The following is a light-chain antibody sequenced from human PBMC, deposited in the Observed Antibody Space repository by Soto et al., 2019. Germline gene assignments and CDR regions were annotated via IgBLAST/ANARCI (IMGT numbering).Light chain of an antibody. CDR3: CSYAGSSFYV. J-gene: IGLJ1*01. V-gene: IGLV2-23*02. CDR1: SSDVGSYNL. CDR2: EVS. Sequence: LTQPASVSGSTGQSITISRKGTSSDVGSYNLVSWYQQHPGKAPKLMIYEVSKRPSGVSNRFSGSKSGNTASLTISGLQAEDEADYYCCSYAGSSFYVFGTGTKVTVL.